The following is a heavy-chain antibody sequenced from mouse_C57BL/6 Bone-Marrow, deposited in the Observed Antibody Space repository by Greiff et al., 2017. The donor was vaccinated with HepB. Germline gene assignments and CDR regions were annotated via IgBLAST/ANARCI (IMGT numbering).Heavy chain of an antibody. J-gene: IGHJ4*01. CDR2: IDPDDSNT. V-gene: IGHV1-69*01. CDR3: ARDMDY. Sequence: QVQLQQSGAELVMPGASVKLSCTASGFTFTSYCMHWVKQRPGQGLEWIGEIDPDDSNTNYNQKFQGKSTLTVDTSSSTAYMQLSSLTSEDSAVYCCARDMDYWGQGTSVTVSS. CDR1: GFTFTSYC.